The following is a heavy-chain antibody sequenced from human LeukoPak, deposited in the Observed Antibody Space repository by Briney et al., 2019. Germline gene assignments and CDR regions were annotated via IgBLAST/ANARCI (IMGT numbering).Heavy chain of an antibody. D-gene: IGHD3-16*01. CDR2: MSNSGST. CDR1: GGSISSFY. CDR3: ARGNYDDSYAYGGDFDS. J-gene: IGHJ4*02. Sequence: SETLSLTCSVSGGSISSFYWNWIRQPPGKGLEWIGYMSNSGSTNYNPSLKRRLTISVDTSTNHLSLRLSSVTAADTAVYYCARGNYDDSYAYGGDFDSWGQGTLVTVSS. V-gene: IGHV4-59*01.